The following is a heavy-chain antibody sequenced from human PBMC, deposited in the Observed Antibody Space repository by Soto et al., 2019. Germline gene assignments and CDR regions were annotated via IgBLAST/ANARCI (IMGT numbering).Heavy chain of an antibody. J-gene: IGHJ4*02. D-gene: IGHD3-10*01. V-gene: IGHV4-59*01. CDR1: GGSISSYY. Sequence: KPSETLSLTCTVSGGSISSYYWSWIRQPPGKGLEWIGYIYYSGSTNYNPSLKSRVTISVDTSKNQFSLKLSSVTAADTAVYYCARATGSGSYYNDWGQGTLVTVSS. CDR2: IYYSGST. CDR3: ARATGSGSYYND.